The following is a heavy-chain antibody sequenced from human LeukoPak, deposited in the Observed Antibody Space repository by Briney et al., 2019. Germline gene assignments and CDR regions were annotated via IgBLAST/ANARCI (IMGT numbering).Heavy chain of an antibody. V-gene: IGHV1-24*01. CDR3: VTEGDYYDDSIKDAFDI. D-gene: IGHD3-22*01. J-gene: IGHJ3*02. Sequence: ASVKVSCKVSGKTLTELSIHWVRQAPDTGLEWMGGFDPEDGETFYAEKFQGRITMTEDTSRDTAYMDLSSLRSDDTAVYYCVTEGDYYDDSIKDAFDIWGQGTLVTVSS. CDR1: GKTLTELS. CDR2: FDPEDGET.